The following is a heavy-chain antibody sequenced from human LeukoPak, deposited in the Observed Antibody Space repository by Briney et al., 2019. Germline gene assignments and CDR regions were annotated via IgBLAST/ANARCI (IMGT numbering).Heavy chain of an antibody. CDR1: GGSISSYY. CDR2: IYYTGSI. V-gene: IGHV4-59*01. J-gene: IGHJ5*02. CDR3: AKGPGLNWFDP. Sequence: SETLSLTCTVSGGSISSYYWSWIRQPPGKGLEWIGYIYYTGSINYNPSLKSRVTILIDTSKNQFSLRLSSVTAADTAVYYCAKGPGLNWFDPWGQGTLVTVSS.